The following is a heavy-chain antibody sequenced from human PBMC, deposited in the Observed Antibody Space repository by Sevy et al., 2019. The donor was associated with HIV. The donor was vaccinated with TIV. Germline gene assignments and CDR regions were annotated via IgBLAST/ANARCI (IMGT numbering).Heavy chain of an antibody. CDR3: TTDLLAAAVNFDY. J-gene: IGHJ4*02. V-gene: IGHV3-15*01. CDR2: IKSKTDGGTT. CDR1: GFTFSNAW. D-gene: IGHD6-13*01. Sequence: GGSPRLSCAASGFTFSNAWMSWVRQAPGKGLEWVGRIKSKTDGGTTDYAAPVKGRFTISRDDSKNTLYLQMNSLKTEDTAVYYCTTDLLAAAVNFDYWGQGTLVTVS.